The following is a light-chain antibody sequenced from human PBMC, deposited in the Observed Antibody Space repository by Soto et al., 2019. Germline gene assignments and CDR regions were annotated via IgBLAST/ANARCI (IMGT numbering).Light chain of an antibody. CDR2: DAS. CDR1: QSVSSY. J-gene: IGKJ5*01. Sequence: EIVLTQSPATLSLSPGERATLSCRASQSVSSYLAWYQQKPGQAPRLLIYDASNRATGIPARFSGSGSWTDFTLTISSLEPEDVALYYCQQRCIWPFTFGQGTRLQ. V-gene: IGKV3-11*01. CDR3: QQRCIWPFT.